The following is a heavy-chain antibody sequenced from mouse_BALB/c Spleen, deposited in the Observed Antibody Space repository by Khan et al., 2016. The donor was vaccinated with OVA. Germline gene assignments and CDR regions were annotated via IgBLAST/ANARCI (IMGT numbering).Heavy chain of an antibody. J-gene: IGHJ3*01. CDR2: ISYSGST. CDR3: ARGRAY. V-gene: IGHV3-2*02. Sequence: EVQLQESGPGLVKPSQSLSLTCTVTGYSITSDYAWNWIRQFPGNKLEWMGYISYSGSTSYTPSLKSRISITRDTSTHQFFLQLNSVTTEDTATYYCARGRAYWGQGTLVTVSA. CDR1: GYSITSDYA. D-gene: IGHD3-3*01.